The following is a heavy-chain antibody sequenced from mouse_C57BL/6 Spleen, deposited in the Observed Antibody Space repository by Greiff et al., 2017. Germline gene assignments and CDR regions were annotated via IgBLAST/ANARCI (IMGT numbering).Heavy chain of an antibody. CDR1: GYAFSSSW. J-gene: IGHJ1*03. CDR2: IYPGDGDT. D-gene: IGHD1-1*01. CDR3: AREDWGSSAYWYFDV. Sequence: VQLVESGPELVKPGASVKISCKASGYAFSSSWMNWVKQRPGKGLEWIGRIYPGDGDTNYNGKFKGKATLTADKSSSTAYMQRSSLTSEDSAVYFGAREDWGSSAYWYFDVWGTGTTVTVSS. V-gene: IGHV1-82*01.